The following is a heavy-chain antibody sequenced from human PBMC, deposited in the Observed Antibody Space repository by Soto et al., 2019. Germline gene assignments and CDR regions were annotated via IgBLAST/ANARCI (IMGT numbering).Heavy chain of an antibody. J-gene: IGHJ6*02. CDR1: GFTFSSYG. D-gene: IGHD3-3*01. Sequence: QVQLVESGGGVVQPGRSLRLSCAASGFTFSSYGMHWVRQAPGKGLERVVVISYDRSKKNYADSVQGRFTISRDDSKSEYYLPMNSLRAEDTAVYYCVKEVWSGPMDVWGPGTTVTVSS. CDR3: VKEVWSGPMDV. CDR2: ISYDRSKK. V-gene: IGHV3-30*18.